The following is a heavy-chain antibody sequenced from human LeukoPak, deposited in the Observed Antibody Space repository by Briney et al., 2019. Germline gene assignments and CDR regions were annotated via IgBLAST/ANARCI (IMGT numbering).Heavy chain of an antibody. V-gene: IGHV4-59*08. Sequence: KTSETLSLTCTVSGSSISSYYWSWIRQPPGKGLGWIGYIYYSGSTNYNPSLKSRGTISADTAKNQFSLNLSSVTAADTAVYYCARGNYGDYGGGDYWGQGTLVTASS. J-gene: IGHJ4*02. CDR2: IYYSGST. D-gene: IGHD4-17*01. CDR3: ARGNYGDYGGGDY. CDR1: GSSISSYY.